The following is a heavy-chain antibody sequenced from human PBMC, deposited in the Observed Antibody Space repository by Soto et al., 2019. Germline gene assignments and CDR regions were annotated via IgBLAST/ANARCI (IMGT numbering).Heavy chain of an antibody. CDR2: IIPILGLA. V-gene: IGHV1-69*02. J-gene: IGHJ3*02. CDR1: GGTFSSYT. Sequence: QVQLVQSGAEVKKPGSSVKVSCKASGGTFSSYTISWVRQAPGQGLEWMGRIIPILGLANYAQRFQGRVTITANKYTNTAYMELSSLRSEDTAVYYCARAYRLGYCSNSSCYDASDIWGQGTMVTVSS. CDR3: ARAYRLGYCSNSSCYDASDI. D-gene: IGHD2-2*01.